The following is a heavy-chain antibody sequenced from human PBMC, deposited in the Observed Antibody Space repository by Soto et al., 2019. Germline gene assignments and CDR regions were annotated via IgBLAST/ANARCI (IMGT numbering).Heavy chain of an antibody. CDR1: GFAFSTYG. J-gene: IGHJ4*02. CDR2: TWHDESNK. Sequence: GGSLRLSCAASGFAFSTYGMHWVRQAPGKGLEWVAVTWHDESNKYYAAPVKGRITISRDHSKDTLYLQMNSLKTEDTAVYYCTTGLSNGYYNFDYWGQGTPVTVSS. V-gene: IGHV3-33*01. CDR3: TTGLSNGYYNFDY. D-gene: IGHD3-22*01.